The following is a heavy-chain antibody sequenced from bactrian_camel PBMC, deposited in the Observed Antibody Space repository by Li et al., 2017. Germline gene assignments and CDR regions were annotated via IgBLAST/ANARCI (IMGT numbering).Heavy chain of an antibody. J-gene: IGHJ6*01. CDR2: IETHDTGDNTA. Sequence: QVQLVESGGGSVQTGGSLRLSCQASAYMFRAYCMGWFRQAPGKEREGVASIETHDTGDNTALYADSLKGRFTISKDNAKTTLYLQMDSLKPEDTAMYYCVADSSFRCRGLSISLFQGSFSYWGQGTQVTVS. CDR1: AYMFRAYC. D-gene: IGHD7*01. CDR3: VADSSFRCRGLSISLFQGSFSY. V-gene: IGHV3S20*01.